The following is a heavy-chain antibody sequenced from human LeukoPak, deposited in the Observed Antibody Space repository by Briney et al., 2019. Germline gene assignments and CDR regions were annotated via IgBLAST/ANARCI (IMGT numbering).Heavy chain of an antibody. CDR1: GFISSDFA. Sequence: GGSLRLSCAASGFISSDFAVHWVRQAPGKGLEWVAVISYDGGNKYYADSVKGRFTISRDDSKNTLYLQMNRLRVEDTAVYYCARGREYFPGSHWGQGTLVSVSS. D-gene: IGHD3-10*01. V-gene: IGHV3-30-3*01. CDR3: ARGREYFPGSH. J-gene: IGHJ4*02. CDR2: ISYDGGNK.